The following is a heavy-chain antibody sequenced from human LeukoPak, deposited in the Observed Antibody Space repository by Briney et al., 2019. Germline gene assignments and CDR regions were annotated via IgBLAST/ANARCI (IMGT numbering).Heavy chain of an antibody. Sequence: SGGSLRLSCAASGFTFSSYSMSWVRQAPGKGLEWVSFISSSSSYIYYADSLKGRFTISRDNAKNSLYLQMNSLRAEDTAVYYCARDILSSGYRGSHDYWGQGTLVTVSS. CDR2: ISSSSSYI. J-gene: IGHJ4*02. V-gene: IGHV3-21*01. CDR3: ARDILSSGYRGSHDY. CDR1: GFTFSSYS. D-gene: IGHD3-22*01.